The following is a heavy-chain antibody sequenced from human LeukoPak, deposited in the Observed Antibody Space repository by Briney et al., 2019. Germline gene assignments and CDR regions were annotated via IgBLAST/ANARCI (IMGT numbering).Heavy chain of an antibody. CDR1: GFSFSSYW. J-gene: IGHJ4*02. V-gene: IGHV3-7*01. CDR2: IKQDGSEK. Sequence: PGGSLRLSCAAPGFSFSSYWMSWVRQAPGKGLEWVANIKQDGSEKYYVDSVKGRFTISRDNAKNSLYLQMNSLRAEDTAVYYCASDLYGGNPRGFDYWGQGTLVTVSS. CDR3: ASDLYGGNPRGFDY. D-gene: IGHD4-23*01.